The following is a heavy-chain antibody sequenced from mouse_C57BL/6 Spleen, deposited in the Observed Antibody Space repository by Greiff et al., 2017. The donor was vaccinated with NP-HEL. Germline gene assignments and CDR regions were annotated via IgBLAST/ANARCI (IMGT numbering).Heavy chain of an antibody. V-gene: IGHV3-6*01. CDR2: ISYDGSN. Sequence: EVKVEESGPGLVKPSQSLSLTCSVTGYSITSGYYWNWIRQFPGNKLEWMGYISYDGSNNYNPSLKNRISITRDTSKNQFFLKLNSVTTEDTATYYCAREGVGFDYWGQGTTLTVSS. CDR3: AREGVGFDY. CDR1: GYSITSGYY. J-gene: IGHJ2*01.